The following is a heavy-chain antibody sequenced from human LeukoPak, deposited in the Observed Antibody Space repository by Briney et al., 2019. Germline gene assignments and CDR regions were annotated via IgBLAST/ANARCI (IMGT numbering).Heavy chain of an antibody. CDR1: GFTFSSYW. CDR3: ARGAGYNYPYYFDY. D-gene: IGHD5-24*01. CDR2: IKQDGSEK. Sequence: GGSLRLSCAASGFTFSSYWMSWVRQAPGKGLEWVANIKQDGSEKYYVDSVKGRFTISRDNAKNSLYLQMNSLRAEDTAVYYCARGAGYNYPYYFDYWGQGTLVTVSS. J-gene: IGHJ4*02. V-gene: IGHV3-7*03.